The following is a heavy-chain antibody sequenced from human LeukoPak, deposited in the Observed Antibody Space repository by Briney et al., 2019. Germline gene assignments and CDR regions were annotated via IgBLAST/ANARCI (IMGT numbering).Heavy chain of an antibody. CDR2: IKTDGRTT. J-gene: IGHJ4*02. CDR3: TTGPSYDYEW. Sequence: PGGSLRLSCAASGMTFSNHWMHWVRQAPGKGLVWVSLIKTDGRTTIYADSVKGRFTISRDNGKSTLYLQMNSLRAEDTAIYYCTTGPSYDYEWWGQGTLVTVSS. D-gene: IGHD3-16*01. V-gene: IGHV3-74*01. CDR1: GMTFSNHW.